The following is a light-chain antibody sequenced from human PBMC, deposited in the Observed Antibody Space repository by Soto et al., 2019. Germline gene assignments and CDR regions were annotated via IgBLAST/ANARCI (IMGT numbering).Light chain of an antibody. V-gene: IGKV3-11*01. Sequence: EIVLTQSPATLSSFPGDRVTLSCRASQYINTRLAWYQHRPGQAPRLLIYQTSLRAAGIPARFSASGSGTDFTLTISDVQPEDFALYYCHQRQIWTRTFGQETKVDIX. CDR2: QTS. CDR3: HQRQIWTRT. J-gene: IGKJ1*01. CDR1: QYINTR.